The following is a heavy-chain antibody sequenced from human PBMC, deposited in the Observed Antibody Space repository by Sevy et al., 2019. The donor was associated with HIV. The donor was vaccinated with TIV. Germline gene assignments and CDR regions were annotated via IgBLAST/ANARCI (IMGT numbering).Heavy chain of an antibody. D-gene: IGHD1-26*01. Sequence: GGSLRLSCAASGFNFSNYGMHWVRQAPGKGLEWVAVISFDGSNDYYADSVKGRFTISRDNSKNTLYMQMNSLRGEDTAVYYCAKGGSKWEQSACMDVWCQGTTVTVSS. J-gene: IGHJ6*02. CDR2: ISFDGSND. CDR3: AKGGSKWEQSACMDV. CDR1: GFNFSNYG. V-gene: IGHV3-30*18.